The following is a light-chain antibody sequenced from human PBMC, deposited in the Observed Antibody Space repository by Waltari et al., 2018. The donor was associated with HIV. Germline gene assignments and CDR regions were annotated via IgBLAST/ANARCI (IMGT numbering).Light chain of an antibody. J-gene: IGLJ3*02. V-gene: IGLV1-47*01. CDR1: SSNSGSNY. Sequence: QSVLTQPPSASGTPGQRVTISCSGSSSNSGSNYVSWYQQLPGPTPTLLIYRNNQRPSGVPDRFSGSKSGTSASLAISGLRSEDEADYYCAAWDDSLSGLFGGGTKLTVL. CDR2: RNN. CDR3: AAWDDSLSGL.